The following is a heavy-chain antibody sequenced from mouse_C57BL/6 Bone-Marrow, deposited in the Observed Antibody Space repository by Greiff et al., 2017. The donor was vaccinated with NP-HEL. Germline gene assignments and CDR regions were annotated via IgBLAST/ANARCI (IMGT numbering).Heavy chain of an antibody. CDR1: GYTFTDYY. CDR2: INPNNGGT. V-gene: IGHV1-26*01. CDR3: ARYDIYYYGSSYN. Sequence: VQLQQSGPELVKPGASVKISCKASGYTFTDYYMNWVKQSHGKSLEWIGDINPNNGGTSYNQKFKGKATLTVDKSSSTAYMELRSLTSEDSAVYYCARYDIYYYGSSYNWGQGTTLTVSS. D-gene: IGHD1-1*01. J-gene: IGHJ2*01.